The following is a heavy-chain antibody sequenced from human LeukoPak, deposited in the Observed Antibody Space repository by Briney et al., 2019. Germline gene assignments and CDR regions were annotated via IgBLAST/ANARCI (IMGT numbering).Heavy chain of an antibody. J-gene: IGHJ4*02. CDR1: GYTFTSYD. D-gene: IGHD3-3*01. Sequence: ASVKVSCKASGYTFTSYDINWVRQATGQGLEWMGWMNPNSGNTGYAQKFQGRVTITRNISITTAYMELSSLRSDDTAVYYCARGEGWSDYYRSLAYWGPGTLVTVSS. CDR3: ARGEGWSDYYRSLAY. V-gene: IGHV1-8*03. CDR2: MNPNSGNT.